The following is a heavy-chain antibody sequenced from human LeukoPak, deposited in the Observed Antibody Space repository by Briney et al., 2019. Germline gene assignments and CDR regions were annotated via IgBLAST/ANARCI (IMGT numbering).Heavy chain of an antibody. J-gene: IGHJ3*02. CDR1: GFTVSSNY. CDR2: IYSGGST. CDR3: ARDLMTQAYSGYDYDAFDI. Sequence: GGSLRLSCAASGFTVSSNYMSWVRQAPGKGLEWVSVIYSGGSTYYADSVKGRFTISRDNSKNTLYLQMNSLRAEDTAVYYCARDLMTQAYSGYDYDAFDIWGQGTMVTVSS. V-gene: IGHV3-66*01. D-gene: IGHD5-12*01.